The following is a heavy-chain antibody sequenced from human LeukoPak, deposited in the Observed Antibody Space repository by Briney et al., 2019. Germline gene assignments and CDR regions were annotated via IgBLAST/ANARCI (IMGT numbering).Heavy chain of an antibody. CDR3: ARGKKGRHYYYYMDV. Sequence: RAASVKVSCKASGYTFSSNDINWVRQATGQGLEWMGWMNPHSGNTGYAQKFQGRVTITRSSSISTAYMELSSLRSEDTAVYYCARGKKGRHYYYYMDVWGKGTTVTVSS. CDR2: MNPHSGNT. J-gene: IGHJ6*03. CDR1: GYTFSSND. V-gene: IGHV1-8*01. D-gene: IGHD1-26*01.